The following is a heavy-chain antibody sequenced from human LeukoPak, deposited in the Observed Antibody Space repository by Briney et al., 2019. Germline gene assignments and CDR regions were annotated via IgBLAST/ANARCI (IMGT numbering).Heavy chain of an antibody. CDR1: GFTFSSYS. CDR3: ARDLGYSSGYTDY. CDR2: ISSSSSYI. D-gene: IGHD3-22*01. J-gene: IGHJ4*02. Sequence: PGGSLRLSCAASGFTFSSYSMNWVRQAPGKGLEWVSSISSSSSYIYYADSVKGRFTISRDNAKNSLYLQMNSLRAEDTAVYYCARDLGYSSGYTDYWGQGTLVTVSS. V-gene: IGHV3-21*01.